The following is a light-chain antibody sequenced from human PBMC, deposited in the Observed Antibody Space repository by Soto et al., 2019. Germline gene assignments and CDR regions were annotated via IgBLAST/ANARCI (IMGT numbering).Light chain of an antibody. J-gene: IGKJ1*01. CDR2: KAS. CDR1: QSISSW. CDR3: QQYNSYSEA. V-gene: IGKV1-5*03. Sequence: DIQMTQSPSTLSTSVGDRVTITCRASQSISSWLAWYQQKPGKAPKLLIYKASSLESGVPSRFSGSGSGTEFTLTISSLQTDDFATYYCQQYNSYSEAFGQGTKLDIK.